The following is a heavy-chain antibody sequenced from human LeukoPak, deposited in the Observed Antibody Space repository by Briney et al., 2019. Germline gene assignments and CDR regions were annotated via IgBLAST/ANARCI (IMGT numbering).Heavy chain of an antibody. D-gene: IGHD6-13*01. CDR3: ARGSSSLN. CDR1: GGSFSGYY. Sequence: SETLSLTCAVYGGSFSGYYWSWIRQPPGKGLEWIGEINHSGSTNYNPSLKSRVTISVDTSKNQFSLKLSSVTAADTAVYYCARGSSSLNWGQGTLVTVSS. V-gene: IGHV4-34*01. CDR2: INHSGST. J-gene: IGHJ4*02.